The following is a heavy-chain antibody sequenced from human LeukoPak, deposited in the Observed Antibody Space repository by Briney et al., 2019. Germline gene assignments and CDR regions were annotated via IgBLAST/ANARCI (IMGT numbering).Heavy chain of an antibody. V-gene: IGHV3-21*01. CDR2: ISSSSTYI. CDR3: ASTPLRYFDWSLEGYYFDY. Sequence: PGGSLRLSCAASGFTFSSYSMNWVRQAPGKGLEWVSSISSSSTYIYYADSVKGRFTISRDNAKNSLYLQMNSLRAEDTAVYYCASTPLRYFDWSLEGYYFDYWGQGTLVTVSS. D-gene: IGHD3-9*01. J-gene: IGHJ4*02. CDR1: GFTFSSYS.